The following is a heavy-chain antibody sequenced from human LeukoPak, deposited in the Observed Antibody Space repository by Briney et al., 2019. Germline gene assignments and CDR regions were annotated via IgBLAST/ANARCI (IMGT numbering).Heavy chain of an antibody. CDR2: IIPIFGTA. CDR1: GGTFSSYA. CDR3: AREDQEHYDILTGYSTVAFDI. Sequence: SVKVSCKASGGTFSSYAISWVRQAPGQGLEWMGRIIPIFGTANYAQKFQGRVTITTDESTSTAYMELSGLRSEDTAVYYCAREDQEHYDILTGYSTVAFDIWGQGTMVTVSS. V-gene: IGHV1-69*05. J-gene: IGHJ3*02. D-gene: IGHD3-9*01.